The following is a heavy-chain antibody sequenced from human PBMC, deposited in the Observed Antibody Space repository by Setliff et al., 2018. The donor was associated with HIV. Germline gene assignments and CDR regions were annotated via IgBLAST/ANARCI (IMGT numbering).Heavy chain of an antibody. CDR2: IKSKIDGETT. D-gene: IGHD3-22*01. CDR3: IWSGSSGLYYFDH. CDR1: GSTFSDAW. V-gene: IGHV3-15*01. Sequence: GESLKISCAGSGSTFSDAWITWVRQAPGKGLEWLGRIKSKIDGETTDYAAPVKGRFTISRDDSKNTVYLHMNSLKTGDTAVYYCIWSGSSGLYYFDHWGQGTLVTVSS. J-gene: IGHJ4*02.